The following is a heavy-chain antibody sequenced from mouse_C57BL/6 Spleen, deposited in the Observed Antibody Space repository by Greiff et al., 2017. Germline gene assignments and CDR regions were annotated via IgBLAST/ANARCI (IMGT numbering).Heavy chain of an antibody. D-gene: IGHD4-1*01. Sequence: EVQLQESGPGLVKPSQSLSLTCSVTGYSITSGYYWNWIRQFPGNKLEWMGYISYDGSNNYNPSLKNRISITRDTSKNQFFLKLNSVTTEDTATYYCARAGGLTGDYWGQGTTLTVSS. CDR1: GYSITSGYY. CDR2: ISYDGSN. V-gene: IGHV3-6*01. J-gene: IGHJ2*01. CDR3: ARAGGLTGDY.